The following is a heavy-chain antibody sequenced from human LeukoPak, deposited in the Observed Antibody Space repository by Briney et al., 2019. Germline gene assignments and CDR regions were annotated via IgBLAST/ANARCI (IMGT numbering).Heavy chain of an antibody. CDR3: ARGVYYYGSGSQGIVATITAFDI. V-gene: IGHV3-48*03. Sequence: GGSLRLSCAASGFTFSSYEMNWVRQAPGKGLEWVSYISSSGSTIYYADSVKGRFTISRDNAKNSLYLQKNSLRAEDTAVYYCARGVYYYGSGSQGIVATITAFDIWGQGTMVTVSS. J-gene: IGHJ3*02. D-gene: IGHD3-10*01. CDR1: GFTFSSYE. CDR2: ISSSGSTI.